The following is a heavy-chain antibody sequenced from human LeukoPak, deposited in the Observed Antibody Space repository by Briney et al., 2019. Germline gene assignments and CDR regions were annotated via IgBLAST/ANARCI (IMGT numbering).Heavy chain of an antibody. V-gene: IGHV3-23*01. D-gene: IGHD5-24*01. CDR3: AKKRDAFDI. CDR1: GFTFSSYA. J-gene: IGHJ3*02. CDR2: LTDSGGTT. Sequence: PGGSLRLSCVASGFTFSSYAMGWVRQAPGKRPEWVSSLTDSGGTTYYVDSVKGRFTISRDNSKNTLYLHMNSLRAEDTAMYYCAKKRDAFDIWGLGTVVAVSS.